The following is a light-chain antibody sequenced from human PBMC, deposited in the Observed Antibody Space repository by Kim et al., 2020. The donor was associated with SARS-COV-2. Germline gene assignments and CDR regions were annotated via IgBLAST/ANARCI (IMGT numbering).Light chain of an antibody. CDR1: QGLGSA. J-gene: IGKJ4*01. CDR3: QQFTNYPVT. CDR2: NAS. Sequence: SAFVGHRVTITCRASQGLGSALAWYQKKPGKPPKLLLYNASTLESGVPSRFSGSGSGTEFTLTINSLQPGDAATYFCQQFTNYPVTFGGGTKLEI. V-gene: IGKV1D-13*01.